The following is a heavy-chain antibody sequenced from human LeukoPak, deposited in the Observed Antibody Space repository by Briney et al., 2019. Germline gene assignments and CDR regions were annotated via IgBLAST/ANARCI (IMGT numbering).Heavy chain of an antibody. J-gene: IGHJ5*02. CDR2: MNPNSGNT. CDR3: ARGRSGRIRGYNWFDP. Sequence: ASVKVSCKASGYTFTSYDINWVRQATGQGLEWMGWMNPNSGNTGYAQKFQGRVTMTRNNSISTAYMGLSSLRSEDTAVYYCARGRSGRIRGYNWFDPWGQGTLVTVSS. D-gene: IGHD3-3*01. CDR1: GYTFTSYD. V-gene: IGHV1-8*01.